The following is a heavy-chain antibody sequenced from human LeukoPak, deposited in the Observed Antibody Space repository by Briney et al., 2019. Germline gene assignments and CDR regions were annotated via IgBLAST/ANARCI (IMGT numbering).Heavy chain of an antibody. Sequence: ASVKVSCKASGYTFTDYYMHWVRQAPGQGLEWMGWINPNSGGTNYAQKFQGRVTMTRDTSISTAYMELSRLRSDDTAVYYCARVTAPRDIVVVVAASPPTFFDYWGQGTLVTVSS. J-gene: IGHJ4*02. CDR2: INPNSGGT. CDR1: GYTFTDYY. V-gene: IGHV1-2*02. D-gene: IGHD2-15*01. CDR3: ARVTAPRDIVVVVAASPPTFFDY.